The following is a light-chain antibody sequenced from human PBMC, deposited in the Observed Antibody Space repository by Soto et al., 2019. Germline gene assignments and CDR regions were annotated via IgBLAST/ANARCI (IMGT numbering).Light chain of an antibody. J-gene: IGKJ1*01. V-gene: IGKV3-20*01. CDR3: HQSESSWT. Sequence: EIVLTQSPGTLSVSPGEKVTLSCRASQTVTNIFLAWYQQKPGQAPRLLIYDTSIRATGIPDRFSGSGSGTDFSLTISGLEPEHFAVYYCHQSESSWTFGQGTKVEIK. CDR2: DTS. CDR1: QTVTNIF.